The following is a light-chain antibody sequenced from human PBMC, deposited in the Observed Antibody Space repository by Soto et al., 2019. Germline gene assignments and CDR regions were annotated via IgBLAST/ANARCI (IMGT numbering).Light chain of an antibody. J-gene: IGKJ1*01. V-gene: IGKV1-5*01. CDR1: QSISSW. Sequence: DIQMTQSPSTLPASLADRGTITCRASQSISSWLAWYQQKPGTAPKLLIYHASTLESGVPSRFSGSGSGTEFTLTISSLQPDDFATYYCQQYNSYSFGQGTKVDIK. CDR3: QQYNSYS. CDR2: HAS.